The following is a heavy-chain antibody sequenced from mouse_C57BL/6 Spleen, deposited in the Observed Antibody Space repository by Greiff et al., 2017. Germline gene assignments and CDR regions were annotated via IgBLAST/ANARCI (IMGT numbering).Heavy chain of an antibody. V-gene: IGHV5-12*01. Sequence: EVMLVESGGGLVKPGGSLKLSCAASGFTFSDYYMYWVRQTPEKRLEWVAYISNGGGSTYYPDTVKGRFTISRDNAKNPLYLQMRSLKSEDTAMYDCARRGMDYWGQGTSVTVSS. CDR3: ARRGMDY. CDR2: ISNGGGST. J-gene: IGHJ4*01. CDR1: GFTFSDYY.